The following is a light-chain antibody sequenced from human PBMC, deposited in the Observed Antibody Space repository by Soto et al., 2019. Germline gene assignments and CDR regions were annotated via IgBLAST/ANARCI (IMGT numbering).Light chain of an antibody. CDR1: SSSVGDYNF. CDR2: DVT. J-gene: IGLJ3*02. Sequence: QSALTQPRSVSGSPGQSVTISCTGTSSSVGDYNFVSWYQEAPGKAPKLMIYDVTKRPSGVPDRFSGSKSGNTASLNISGLQAEDEADYYCCSYAGSDTWMFGGGTKLTVL. CDR3: CSYAGSDTWM. V-gene: IGLV2-11*01.